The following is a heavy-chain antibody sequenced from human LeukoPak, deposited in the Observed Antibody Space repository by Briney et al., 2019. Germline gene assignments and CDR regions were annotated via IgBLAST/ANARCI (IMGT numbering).Heavy chain of an antibody. D-gene: IGHD1/OR15-1a*01. V-gene: IGHV4-34*01. CDR1: GGSFSGYY. Sequence: SETLSLTCAVYGGSFSGYYWSWIRQPPGKGLEWIGEINHSGSTNYNPSLKSRVTISVDTSKNQFSLKLSPVTAADTAVYYCAGSRGTKWGQGTLVTVSS. CDR3: AGSRGTK. CDR2: INHSGST. J-gene: IGHJ4*02.